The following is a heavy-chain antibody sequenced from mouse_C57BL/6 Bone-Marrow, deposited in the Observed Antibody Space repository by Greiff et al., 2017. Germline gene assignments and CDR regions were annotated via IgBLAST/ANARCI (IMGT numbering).Heavy chain of an antibody. Sequence: EVHLVESGGGLVKPGGSLKLSCAASGFTFSDYGMHWVRQAPEKGLEWVAYISIGSSTIYYADTVKGRSTISRDNAKNTLFLQMTSLRSEDTAMYYCARRNYYGSSYDYAMDYWGQGTSVTVSS. D-gene: IGHD1-1*01. CDR2: ISIGSSTI. CDR1: GFTFSDYG. V-gene: IGHV5-17*01. CDR3: ARRNYYGSSYDYAMDY. J-gene: IGHJ4*01.